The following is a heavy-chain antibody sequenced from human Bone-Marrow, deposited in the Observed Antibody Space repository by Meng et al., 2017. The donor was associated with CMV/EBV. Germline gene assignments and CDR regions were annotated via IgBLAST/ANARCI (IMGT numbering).Heavy chain of an antibody. Sequence: GESLKISCKAFGFTFGHYAMSWVRQAPGKGLEWVGFMRSRAYGGTTENAASVKGRFDILRDDSENIVYLQMNSLKTEDTAVYYCTSELNDYAWGSYRPGENWYFDLWGRGTLVTVSS. J-gene: IGHJ2*01. CDR2: MRSRAYGGTT. CDR1: GFTFGHYA. D-gene: IGHD3-16*02. V-gene: IGHV3-49*04. CDR3: TSELNDYAWGSYRPGENWYFDL.